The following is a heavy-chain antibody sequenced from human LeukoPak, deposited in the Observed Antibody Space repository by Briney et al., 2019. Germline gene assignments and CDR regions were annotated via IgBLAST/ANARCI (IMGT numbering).Heavy chain of an antibody. CDR1: GFTFDDYG. CDR3: ARVSTIYYYYGMDV. Sequence: GGSLRLSCAASGFTFDDYGMSWVRQAPGKGLEWVSGINWNGGSTGYADSVKGRFTISRDNAKNSLYLQMNSLRAEDTALYHCARVSTIYYYYGMDVWGQGTTVTVSS. V-gene: IGHV3-20*01. CDR2: INWNGGST. D-gene: IGHD3-10*01. J-gene: IGHJ6*02.